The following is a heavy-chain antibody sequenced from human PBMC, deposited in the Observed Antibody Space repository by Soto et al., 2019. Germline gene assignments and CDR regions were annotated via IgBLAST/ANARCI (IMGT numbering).Heavy chain of an antibody. J-gene: IGHJ5*02. D-gene: IGHD6-6*01. CDR1: GGSIISGGYY. CDR3: ARGSFSSSSSWFDP. V-gene: IGHV4-31*03. CDR2: IYYSGRT. Sequence: SETLSLACTVSGGSIISGGYYFGCIRQHPGKGLELIGYIYYSGRTYYNPSLHSRVSIAVDTTENQFSLKLTSVTAADTSVYYCARGSFSSSSSWFDPWGRGTLVTVSS.